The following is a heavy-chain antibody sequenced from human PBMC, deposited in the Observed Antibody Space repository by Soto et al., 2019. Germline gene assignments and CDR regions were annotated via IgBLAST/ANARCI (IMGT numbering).Heavy chain of an antibody. V-gene: IGHV1-18*01. D-gene: IGHD3-9*01. Sequence: ASVKVSCKASGYTFTHFYITWVRQAPGQGLEWMGAISPHNFNTNYAQKFRGRVTLTTEKSTNTAYMDLRSLTSDDTAVYYCARDEGGYDILTGYYMANHFDYWGQGVPVTVSS. CDR2: ISPHNFNT. J-gene: IGHJ4*02. CDR1: GYTFTHFY. CDR3: ARDEGGYDILTGYYMANHFDY.